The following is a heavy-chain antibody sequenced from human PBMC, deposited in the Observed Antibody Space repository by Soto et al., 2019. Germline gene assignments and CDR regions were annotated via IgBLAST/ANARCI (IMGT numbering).Heavy chain of an antibody. CDR1: GGSISSYY. V-gene: IGHV4-59*08. D-gene: IGHD1-20*01. CDR2: IYYSGST. J-gene: IGHJ4*02. CDR3: ARVGITGTFQVDY. Sequence: SETLSLTCTVSGGSISSYYWSWIRQPPGKGLEWIGYIYYSGSTNYNPSLKSRVTISVDTSKNQFSLKLRSVTAADTAVYYCARVGITGTFQVDYWGQGTLVTVSS.